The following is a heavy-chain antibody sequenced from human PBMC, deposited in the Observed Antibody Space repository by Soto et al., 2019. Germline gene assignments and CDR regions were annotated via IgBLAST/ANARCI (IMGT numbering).Heavy chain of an antibody. CDR1: GGSISSGDYY. V-gene: IGHV4-30-4*01. Sequence: SETLSLTCTVSGGSISSGDYYWSWIRQPPGKGLEWIGYIYYSGSTYYNPSLKSRVTISVDTSKNQFSLKLSSVTAADTAVYYCARADYYYDSSGPYFDYWGQGTLVTVSS. J-gene: IGHJ4*02. CDR2: IYYSGST. D-gene: IGHD3-22*01. CDR3: ARADYYYDSSGPYFDY.